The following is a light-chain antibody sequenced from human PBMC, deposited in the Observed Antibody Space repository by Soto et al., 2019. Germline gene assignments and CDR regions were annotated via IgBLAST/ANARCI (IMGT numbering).Light chain of an antibody. CDR1: SGHSSYA. Sequence: QPVLTQSPSASASLGASVKLTCTLSSGHSSYAIAWHQKQPGKGPRYLMDLNNDGSHTKGDGIPDRFSGSSSGADRYLIISSLQCEDEADYYCQTWGTGFQFFGGGTKLTVL. CDR3: QTWGTGFQF. J-gene: IGLJ2*01. V-gene: IGLV4-69*01. CDR2: LNNDGSH.